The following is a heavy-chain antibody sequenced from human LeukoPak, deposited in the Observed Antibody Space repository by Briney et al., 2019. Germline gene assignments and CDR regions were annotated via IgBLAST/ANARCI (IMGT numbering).Heavy chain of an antibody. CDR2: ISYHGVNK. J-gene: IGHJ4*02. Sequence: GESLILSCAASGFTFSSYTMHWVRQAPGKGLEWVADISYHGVNKHYADSVEGRFTISRDNSKNTLLLQMNTLRGADTAVYYCARDGMALYRRDYLDSWGQGTLVTVSS. D-gene: IGHD2-2*02. V-gene: IGHV3-30-3*01. CDR3: ARDGMALYRRDYLDS. CDR1: GFTFSSYT.